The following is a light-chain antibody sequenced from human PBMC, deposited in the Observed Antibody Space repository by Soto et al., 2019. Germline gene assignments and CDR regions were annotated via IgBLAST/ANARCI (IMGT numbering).Light chain of an antibody. Sequence: EIVLTQSPATLSLSPGERATLSCRASQSVSSYLAWYQQKPGQAPRLLIYDASNRATGIPARFSGSGSGTDFTLTISRLEPEDFAVSYGQQRSNLPPITFGQGTPMEMK. CDR1: QSVSSY. CDR3: QQRSNLPPIT. V-gene: IGKV3-11*01. J-gene: IGKJ5*01. CDR2: DAS.